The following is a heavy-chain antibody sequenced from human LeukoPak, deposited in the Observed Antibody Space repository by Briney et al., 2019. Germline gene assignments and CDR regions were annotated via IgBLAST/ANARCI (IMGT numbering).Heavy chain of an antibody. CDR2: ISGSGGST. CDR3: ASSGSGRYYFDY. J-gene: IGHJ4*02. Sequence: PGGSLRLSCAASGFTFSSYAMSWVRQAPGKGLEWVSAISGSGGSTYYADSVKGRFTISRDNSKNTLYLQMNSLRAEDTAVYYCASSGSGRYYFDYWGQGTLVTVSS. CDR1: GFTFSSYA. V-gene: IGHV3-23*01. D-gene: IGHD3-10*01.